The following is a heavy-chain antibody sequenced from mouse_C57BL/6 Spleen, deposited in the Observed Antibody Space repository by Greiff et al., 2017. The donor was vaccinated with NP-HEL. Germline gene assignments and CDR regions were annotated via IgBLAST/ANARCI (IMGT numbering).Heavy chain of an antibody. J-gene: IGHJ2*01. CDR2: IYPGDGDT. CDR3: ARRGTSYYFDC. V-gene: IGHV1-80*01. CDR1: GYAFSSYW. D-gene: IGHD4-1*01. Sequence: VQLQQSGAELVKPGASVKISCKASGYAFSSYWMNWVKQRPGKGLEWIGQIYPGDGDTNYNGKFKGKATLTADKSSSTAYMQLSSLTSEDSAVYFCARRGTSYYFDCWGQGTTLTVSS.